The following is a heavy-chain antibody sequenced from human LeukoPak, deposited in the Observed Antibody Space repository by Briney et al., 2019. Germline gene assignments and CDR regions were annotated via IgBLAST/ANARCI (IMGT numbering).Heavy chain of an antibody. D-gene: IGHD3-10*01. Sequence: GGSLRLSCAASGFTFSSYAMSWVRQAPGKGLEWVSAISGSGGSTYYADSVKGRFTISRDNSKNTLYLQMNSLRAEGTAVYYCAAMGGITMVRGVIDWFDPWGQGTLVTVSS. CDR3: AAMGGITMVRGVIDWFDP. CDR1: GFTFSSYA. V-gene: IGHV3-23*01. CDR2: ISGSGGST. J-gene: IGHJ5*02.